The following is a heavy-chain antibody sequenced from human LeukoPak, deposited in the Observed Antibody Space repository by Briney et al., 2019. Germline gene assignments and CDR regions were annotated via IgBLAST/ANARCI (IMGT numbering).Heavy chain of an antibody. CDR2: ISGSGSTT. CDR3: AKAFGGWYFDAFDI. Sequence: PGGSLRLSCAASGFTVSSNYMSWVRQAPGKGLEWVSGISGSGSTTYYADSVRGRLTISKDNSKNTLYLQMNSLRAEDTALYYCAKAFGGWYFDAFDIWGQGTMVTVSS. J-gene: IGHJ3*02. V-gene: IGHV3-23*01. D-gene: IGHD6-19*01. CDR1: GFTVSSNY.